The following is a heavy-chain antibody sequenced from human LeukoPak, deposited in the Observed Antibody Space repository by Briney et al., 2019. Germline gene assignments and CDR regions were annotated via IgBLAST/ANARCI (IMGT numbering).Heavy chain of an antibody. CDR3: ASCGGFTSATLVDLL. Sequence: GGSLRLSCAASGFSFSVYSMNWVRQAPGKGLEWVSSISSRSYTDYADSVRGRFTISRDNAKNSLFLQMNSLRAEDTAVYYCASCGGFTSATLVDLLWGQGTLVTVSS. D-gene: IGHD2/OR15-2a*01. V-gene: IGHV3-69-1*01. CDR1: GFSFSVYS. J-gene: IGHJ4*02. CDR2: ISSRSYT.